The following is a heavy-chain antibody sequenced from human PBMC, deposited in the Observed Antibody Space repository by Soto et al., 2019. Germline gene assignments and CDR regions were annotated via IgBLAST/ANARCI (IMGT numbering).Heavy chain of an antibody. D-gene: IGHD3-22*01. J-gene: IGHJ4*02. Sequence: QVQLVQSGAEVKKPGSSVKVSCKASGGTFSSYAISWVRQAPGQGLEWMGGIIPIFGTANYAQKFQGRVTITADESTSKAYMELSSLRSEDTAVYYCARSAYYYDSSGYLYPLDYWGQGTLVTVSS. CDR2: IIPIFGTA. V-gene: IGHV1-69*12. CDR3: ARSAYYYDSSGYLYPLDY. CDR1: GGTFSSYA.